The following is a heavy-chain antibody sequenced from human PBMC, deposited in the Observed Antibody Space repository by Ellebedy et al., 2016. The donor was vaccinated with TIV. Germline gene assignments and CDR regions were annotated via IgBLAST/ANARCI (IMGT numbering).Heavy chain of an antibody. CDR3: ARGLGYFDY. J-gene: IGHJ4*02. D-gene: IGHD7-27*01. Sequence: MPSETLSLTCTVSGDSISSSTYYWGWFRQPPGKGLEWIGSINNSGDIYYNPSLKSRVTISVDTSKNHFSLKVSSVTAADTAVYYCARGLGYFDYWGQGTLVTVSS. V-gene: IGHV4-39*07. CDR2: INNSGDI. CDR1: GDSISSSTYY.